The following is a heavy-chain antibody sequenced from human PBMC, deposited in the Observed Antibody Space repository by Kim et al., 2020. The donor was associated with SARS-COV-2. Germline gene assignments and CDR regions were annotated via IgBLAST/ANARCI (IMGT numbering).Heavy chain of an antibody. Sequence: TNYAASGKGRFTISRDNAKNSLYLQMNSLRAEDTAVYYCARPGALGAFDIWGQGTMVTVSS. D-gene: IGHD3-10*01. V-gene: IGHV3-11*03. CDR2: T. J-gene: IGHJ3*02. CDR3: ARPGALGAFDI.